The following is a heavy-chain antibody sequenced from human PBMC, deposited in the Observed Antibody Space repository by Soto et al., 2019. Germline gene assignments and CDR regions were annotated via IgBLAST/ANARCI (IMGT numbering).Heavy chain of an antibody. V-gene: IGHV4-59*08. Sequence: SETLSLTCAIYGGSFSGYYWSWIRQPPGKGLEWIGYIYYSGSTNYNPSLKSRVTISVDTSKNQFSLKLSSVTAADTAVYYCARHSLRFLEYYFDYWGQGTLVTVSS. CDR3: ARHSLRFLEYYFDY. CDR2: IYYSGST. CDR1: GGSFSGYY. J-gene: IGHJ4*02. D-gene: IGHD3-3*01.